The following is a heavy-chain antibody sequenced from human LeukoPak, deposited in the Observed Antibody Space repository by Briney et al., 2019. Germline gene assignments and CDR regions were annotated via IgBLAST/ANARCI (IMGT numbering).Heavy chain of an antibody. CDR1: GYTLTDYY. V-gene: IGHV1-2*02. CDR2: INPNSGGT. Sequence: ASVKVSCKASGYTLTDYYLHWVRQAPGQRLEWMGWINPNSGGTHFAQKFQGRVTMTRDTSISTAYMELSGLRPDDTAVYYCAREPNWGYFDFWGQGALVTVSS. J-gene: IGHJ4*02. D-gene: IGHD7-27*01. CDR3: AREPNWGYFDF.